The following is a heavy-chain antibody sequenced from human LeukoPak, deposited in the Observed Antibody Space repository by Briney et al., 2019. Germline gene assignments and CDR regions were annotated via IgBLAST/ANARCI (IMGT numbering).Heavy chain of an antibody. CDR2: TYYRSKWSN. D-gene: IGHD2-15*01. CDR1: GDSVSSNSAA. Sequence: SQTLSLTCAISGDSVSSNSAAWNWIRQSPSRGLEWLGRTYYRSKWSNGYAVSMRSRITINPDTSKNQFSLQLNSVAPEDTAVYYCARDSDSTDAFDIWGQGTMVTVSS. CDR3: ARDSDSTDAFDI. V-gene: IGHV6-1*01. J-gene: IGHJ3*02.